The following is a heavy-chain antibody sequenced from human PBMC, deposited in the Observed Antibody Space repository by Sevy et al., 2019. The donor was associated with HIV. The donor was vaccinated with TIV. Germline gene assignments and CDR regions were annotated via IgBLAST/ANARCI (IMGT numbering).Heavy chain of an antibody. Sequence: SETLSLTCTVPGDSISSGGYYWSWIRQPAGRGLEWIGRIYISGSTNYNPSLKSRVTISLDMSKNQFPLKLSSVTAADTAVYYCARYYYGISGYNYFDYWGQGTLVTVSS. J-gene: IGHJ4*02. D-gene: IGHD3-22*01. CDR3: ARYYYGISGYNYFDY. CDR1: GDSISSGGYY. CDR2: IYISGST. V-gene: IGHV4-61*02.